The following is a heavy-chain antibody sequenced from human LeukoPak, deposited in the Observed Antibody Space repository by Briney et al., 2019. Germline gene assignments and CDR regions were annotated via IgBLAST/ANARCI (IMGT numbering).Heavy chain of an antibody. J-gene: IGHJ4*02. V-gene: IGHV4-61*02. CDR1: GGSISSGTYY. CDR2: IYTSGST. D-gene: IGHD2-2*01. Sequence: SQTLSLTCTVSGGSISSGTYYWSWIRQPAGKGLEWIGRIYTSGSTNYNPSLKSRVTISVDTSKNQFSLKLSSVTAADTAVYYCARVQSYCSSTSCYQYVDYWGQGTLVTVSS. CDR3: ARVQSYCSSTSCYQYVDY.